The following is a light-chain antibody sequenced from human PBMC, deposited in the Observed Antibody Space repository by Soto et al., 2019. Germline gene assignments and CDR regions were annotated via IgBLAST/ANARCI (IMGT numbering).Light chain of an antibody. Sequence: EIVLTLSPGTLSLSPGXRATLSCRASQSVSSSYLAWYQQKPGQAPRLLIYGASSRATGIPDRFSGSGSGTDFTLTISRLEPEDFAVYYCQQYGSSPPTFGQGTKVDIK. CDR2: GAS. V-gene: IGKV3-20*01. J-gene: IGKJ1*01. CDR3: QQYGSSPPT. CDR1: QSVSSSY.